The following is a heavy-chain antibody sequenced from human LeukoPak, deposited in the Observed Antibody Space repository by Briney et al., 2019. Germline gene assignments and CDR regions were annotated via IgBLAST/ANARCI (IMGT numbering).Heavy chain of an antibody. CDR2: IWYDGIEK. Sequence: GSLRLSCAASGFTFSSFGMHWVRQAPGKGLEWVALIWYDGIEKSYADSVKGRFTISRDNSKNTLYLQTNSLRAEDTAVYYCARPSSSSGWSEFDSWGQGTLVIVSS. CDR3: ARPSSSSGWSEFDS. V-gene: IGHV3-33*01. D-gene: IGHD6-19*01. J-gene: IGHJ4*02. CDR1: GFTFSSFG.